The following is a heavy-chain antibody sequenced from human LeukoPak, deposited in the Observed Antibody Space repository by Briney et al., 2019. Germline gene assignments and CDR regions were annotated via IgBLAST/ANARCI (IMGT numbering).Heavy chain of an antibody. V-gene: IGHV1-2*02. CDR2: INPNSGGT. J-gene: IGHJ4*02. CDR3: ARGGDGYNSPDFDY. CDR1: GYTFTGYY. Sequence: ASVKVSCKASGYTFTGYYMHWVRQAPGQGLEWMGWINPNSGGTDYAQKFQGRVTMTRDTSISTAYMELSRLRSDDTAVYYCARGGDGYNSPDFDYWGQGTLVTVSS. D-gene: IGHD5-24*01.